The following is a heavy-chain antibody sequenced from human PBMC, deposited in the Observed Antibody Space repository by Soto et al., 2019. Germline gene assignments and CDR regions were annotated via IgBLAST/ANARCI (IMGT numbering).Heavy chain of an antibody. CDR1: GYTFTSYY. Sequence: ASVKVACKASGYTFTSYYMHWLRQAPGQGLEWMGIINPSGGSTSYAQKFQGRVTMTRDTSTSTVYMELSSLRSEDTAVYYCAREKPGIAAAGPPDYWGQGTLVTVPS. D-gene: IGHD6-13*01. CDR3: AREKPGIAAAGPPDY. J-gene: IGHJ4*02. CDR2: INPSGGST. V-gene: IGHV1-46*01.